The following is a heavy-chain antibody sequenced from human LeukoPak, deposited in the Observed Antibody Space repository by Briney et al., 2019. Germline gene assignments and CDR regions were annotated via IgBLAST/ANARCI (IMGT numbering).Heavy chain of an antibody. D-gene: IGHD6-19*01. CDR3: ARDSAMGSGWRTDAFDI. Sequence: GSLRLSCAASEFSVGSNYMTWVPEPPGEGREWIGNIYYSGSRCYNPSLKSRVTISEDTSKNQFTLKLSSVTAADTAVYYCARDSAMGSGWRTDAFDIWGQGTMVTVSS. J-gene: IGHJ3*02. CDR1: EFSVGSNY. CDR2: IYYSGSR. V-gene: IGHV4-59*02.